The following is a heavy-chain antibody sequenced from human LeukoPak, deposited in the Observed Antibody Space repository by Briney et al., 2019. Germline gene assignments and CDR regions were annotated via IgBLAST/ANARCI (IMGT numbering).Heavy chain of an antibody. D-gene: IGHD3-3*01. CDR3: AREYYDFWSGYAKPYYYYYYYMDV. Sequence: GGSLRLSCAASGFTFSSYSMTWVRQAPGKGLEWVSYISSSSSTIYYADSVKGRFTISRDNAKNSLYLQMNSLRGEDTAVYYCAREYYDFWSGYAKPYYYYYYYMDVWGKGTTVTVSS. CDR2: ISSSSSTI. J-gene: IGHJ6*03. CDR1: GFTFSSYS. V-gene: IGHV3-48*01.